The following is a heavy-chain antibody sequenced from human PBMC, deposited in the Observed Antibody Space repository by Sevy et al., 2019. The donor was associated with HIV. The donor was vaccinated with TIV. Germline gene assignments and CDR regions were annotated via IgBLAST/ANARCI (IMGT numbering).Heavy chain of an antibody. J-gene: IGHJ5*02. V-gene: IGHV3-53*01. CDR1: GFTVSSNY. CDR2: IYSGGST. D-gene: IGHD6-6*01. CDR3: AREGGGGRQLVQPGWFDP. Sequence: GGSLRLSCAASGFTVSSNYMSWVHQAPGKGLEWVSVIYSGGSTYYADSVKGRFTISRDNSKNTLYLQMNSLRAEDTAVYYCAREGGGGRQLVQPGWFDPWGQGTLVTVSS.